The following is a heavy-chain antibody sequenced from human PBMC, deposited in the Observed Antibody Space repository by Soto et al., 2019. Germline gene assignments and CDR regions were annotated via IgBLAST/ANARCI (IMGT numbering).Heavy chain of an antibody. CDR2: INLNSGGT. V-gene: IGHV1-2*04. CDR3: ARPSRNAFDI. Sequence: ASVKVSDKACGYPLTDQYIHWVRQAPGQGLEWMGWINLNSGGTNYAQNFQGWVTMTRDTSISTAYMELSRLRSYDKAVYYCARPSRNAFDIWRKGKMVTVSS. CDR1: GYPLTDQY. J-gene: IGHJ3*02.